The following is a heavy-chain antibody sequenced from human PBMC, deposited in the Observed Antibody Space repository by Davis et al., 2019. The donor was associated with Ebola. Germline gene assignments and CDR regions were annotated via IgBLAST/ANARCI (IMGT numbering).Heavy chain of an antibody. CDR3: ARDRSGLAADDAFDI. CDR2: IFHNGNT. V-gene: IGHV4-30-2*01. D-gene: IGHD3-22*01. Sequence: PSETLSLTCAVSGGSISSGGYSWSWIRQPPGKGLEWIGYIFHNGNTYYNLSLESRITISLDRSKNQFSLNLTSVTAADTAVYYCARDRSGLAADDAFDIWGQGTMVTVSS. CDR1: GGSISSGGYS. J-gene: IGHJ3*02.